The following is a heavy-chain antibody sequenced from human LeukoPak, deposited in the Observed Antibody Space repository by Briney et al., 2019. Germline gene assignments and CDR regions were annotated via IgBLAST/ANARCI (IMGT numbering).Heavy chain of an antibody. V-gene: IGHV4-39*01. J-gene: IGHJ6*02. CDR3: ARRVKRLVLSSDYCYGMDV. CDR2: IYYSGST. Sequence: SETLSLTCTAPGGSISSSSYYWGWSRQPPGEGLEWIGSIYYSGSTYYNPSLKSRVTISVDTSKNQFSLKLSSVTAADTAVYYCARRVKRLVLSSDYCYGMDVWGQGTTVTVSS. CDR1: GGSISSSSYY. D-gene: IGHD6-6*01.